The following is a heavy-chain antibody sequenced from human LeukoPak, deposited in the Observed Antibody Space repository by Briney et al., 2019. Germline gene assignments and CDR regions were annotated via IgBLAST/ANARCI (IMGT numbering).Heavy chain of an antibody. D-gene: IGHD6-19*01. J-gene: IGHJ4*02. CDR2: ISSSGTSK. V-gene: IGHV3-23*01. Sequence: GGSLRLSCAASGFPFGSHAMKWVRQAPGKGLEWVSVISSSGTSKYYIDSVEDRFTISRDNSKNTLYLQMNSLRAEDTAVFYCAKGGDTYSSGWYGYFDYWGQGTLVTVSS. CDR3: AKGGDTYSSGWYGYFDY. CDR1: GFPFGSHA.